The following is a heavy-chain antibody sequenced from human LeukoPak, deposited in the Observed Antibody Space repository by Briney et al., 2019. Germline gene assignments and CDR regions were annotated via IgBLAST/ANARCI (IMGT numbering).Heavy chain of an antibody. CDR2: ISYDGSNK. D-gene: IGHD5-24*01. CDR3: ARAGLDGYNYDNWFDP. V-gene: IGHV3-30*04. CDR1: GFTFSSYA. J-gene: IGHJ5*02. Sequence: GGSLRLSCAASGFTFSSYAMHWVRQAPGKGLEWVAVISYDGSNKYYADSVKGRFTISRDNSKNTLYLQMNSLRAEETAVYYCARAGLDGYNYDNWFDPWGQGTLVTVSS.